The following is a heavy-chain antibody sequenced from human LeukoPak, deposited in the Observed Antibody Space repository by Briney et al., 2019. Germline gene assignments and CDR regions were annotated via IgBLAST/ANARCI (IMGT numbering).Heavy chain of an antibody. CDR1: GFTFSSYG. CDR3: AKVAAAGIITYYYYYYMDV. J-gene: IGHJ6*03. V-gene: IGHV3-33*06. Sequence: GRSLRLSCAASGFTFSSYGMHWVRQAPGKGLEWVAVIWYDGSNKYYADSVKGRFTTSRDNSKNTLYLQMNSLRAEDTAVYYCAKVAAAGIITYYYYYYMDVWGKGTTVTVSS. CDR2: IWYDGSNK. D-gene: IGHD6-13*01.